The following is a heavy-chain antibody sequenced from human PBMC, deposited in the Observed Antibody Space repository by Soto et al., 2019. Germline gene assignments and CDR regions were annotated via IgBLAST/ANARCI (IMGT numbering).Heavy chain of an antibody. CDR1: GGSISSYY. V-gene: IGHV4-59*01. D-gene: IGHD2-21*02. CDR2: IFYSGRSGST. Sequence: SETLSLTCSVSGGSISSYYWSWIRQPPGKGLEWIGYIFYSGRSGSTNYNPSLKSRVIISVETSKNQFSLKLTSVTAVDTAVYYCAKTALGWFDPWGQGTLVPVSS. J-gene: IGHJ5*02. CDR3: AKTALGWFDP.